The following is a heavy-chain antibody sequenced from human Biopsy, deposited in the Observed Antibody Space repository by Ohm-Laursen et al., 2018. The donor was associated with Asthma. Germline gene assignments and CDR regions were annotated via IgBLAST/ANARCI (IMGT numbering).Heavy chain of an antibody. V-gene: IGHV1-24*01. CDR2: HDHEEGGT. D-gene: IGHD4-17*01. CDR3: ASDFPKDYVRYNFQF. J-gene: IGHJ4*02. CDR1: GYSLTDLS. Sequence: GASVEVSCKVSGYSLTDLSMHWVRQAPGRGLEWMGGHDHEEGGTVNARRFQGRVTMTEDTSTDTAYMELSSLSSDDTAVYYCASDFPKDYVRYNFQFWGQGTLVTVSS.